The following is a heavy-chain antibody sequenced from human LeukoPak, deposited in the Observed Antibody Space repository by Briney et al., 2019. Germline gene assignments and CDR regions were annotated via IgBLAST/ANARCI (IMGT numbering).Heavy chain of an antibody. CDR2: IYPDDSDT. J-gene: IGHJ4*02. V-gene: IGHV5-51*01. D-gene: IGHD2-15*01. CDR1: GYSFSSYW. Sequence: GESLKISCKGSGYSFSSYWIGWVRQMPGKGLEWMGIIYPDDSDTRYSPSFQGQVTISAGRSISTAYLQWSSLKASDTAMYYCARHRKDIGFDSWGQGTLVTVSS. CDR3: ARHRKDIGFDS.